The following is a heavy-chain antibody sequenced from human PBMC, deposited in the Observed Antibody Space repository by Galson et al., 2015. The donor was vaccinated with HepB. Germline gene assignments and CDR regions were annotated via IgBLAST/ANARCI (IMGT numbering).Heavy chain of an antibody. CDR1: GGTFSSYA. J-gene: IGHJ4*02. CDR3: ARSGVATMAPILPLYYFDY. Sequence: SVKVSCKASGGTFSSYAISWVRQAPGQGLEWMGGIIPIFGTANYAQKFQGRVTITADESTSTAYMELSSLRSEDTAVYYCARSGVATMAPILPLYYFDYWGQGTLVTVSS. V-gene: IGHV1-69*13. D-gene: IGHD2-15*01. CDR2: IIPIFGTA.